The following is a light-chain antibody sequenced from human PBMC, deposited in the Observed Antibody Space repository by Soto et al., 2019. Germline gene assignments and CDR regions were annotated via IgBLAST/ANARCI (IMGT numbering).Light chain of an antibody. CDR3: TSYTTSSTYV. CDR2: EVS. Sequence: QSALTQPASVSGSPGQSITISCTGTSSDVGGYTYVSWYQQHPGKAPKLMIYEVSNRPSGVSNRFSGSKSGNTASLTISGLQAEDEADYDCTSYTTSSTYVFGTGTKVTVL. V-gene: IGLV2-14*01. J-gene: IGLJ1*01. CDR1: SSDVGGYTY.